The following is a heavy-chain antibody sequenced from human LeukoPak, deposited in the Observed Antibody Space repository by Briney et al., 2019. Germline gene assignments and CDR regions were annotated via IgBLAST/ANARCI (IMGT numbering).Heavy chain of an antibody. V-gene: IGHV3-7*01. Sequence: GGSLRLSCAVSGFIFSGFSMGWVRQAPGKGLEWVVNMREDGSAIFYVDSVKGRFTISRDNAKNSLYLQMNNLRAEDTAVYYCARPRGCGSSRCNNFDYWGQGTRVTVSS. CDR1: GFIFSGFS. CDR3: ARPRGCGSSRCNNFDY. CDR2: MREDGSAI. J-gene: IGHJ4*02. D-gene: IGHD2-2*01.